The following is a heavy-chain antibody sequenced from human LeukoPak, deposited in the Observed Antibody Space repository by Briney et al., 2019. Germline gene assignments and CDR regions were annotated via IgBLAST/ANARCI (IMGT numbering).Heavy chain of an antibody. V-gene: IGHV3-33*01. J-gene: IGHJ5*02. CDR3: ARERIVVVPAAILGWFDP. Sequence: GRSLRLFCAASGFTFSSYGMHWVRQAPGKGLEWVAVIWYDGSNKYYADSVKGRFTISRDNSKNTLYLQMNSLRAEDTAVYYCARERIVVVPAAILGWFDPWGQGTLVTVSS. CDR2: IWYDGSNK. CDR1: GFTFSSYG. D-gene: IGHD2-2*02.